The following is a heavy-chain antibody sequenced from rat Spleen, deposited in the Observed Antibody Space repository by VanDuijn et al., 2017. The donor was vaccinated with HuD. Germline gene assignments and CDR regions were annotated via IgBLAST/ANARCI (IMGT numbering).Heavy chain of an antibody. V-gene: IGHV5S13*01. Sequence: EVQLVESGGGLVQPGRSLKLSCAASGFTYSNYVMAWVRQAPTKGLEWVASISTGGGNTYYRDSVKGRFTISRDNAKNTLYLQMDSLRSEDTATYYWASVSYGLLPHGGQGVMVTVSS. CDR2: ISTGGGNT. CDR3: ASVSYGLLPH. CDR1: GFTYSNYV. J-gene: IGHJ2*01. D-gene: IGHD1-6*01.